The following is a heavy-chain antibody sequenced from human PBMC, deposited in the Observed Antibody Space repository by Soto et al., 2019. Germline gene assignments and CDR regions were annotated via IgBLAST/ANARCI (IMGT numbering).Heavy chain of an antibody. CDR3: ARLPRDCNKTSCYYADH. D-gene: IGHD2-2*01. J-gene: IGHJ4*01. CDR2: MYPGDSDT. Sequence: HGESLKISCRGSGYDFNTNWFGWVRQLPGKGLEWVGIMYPGDSDTRYNPSLQGHVTLSADVTVSTAFLQWRSLKTSDTGMYFCARLPRDCNKTSCYYADHWGQGTQVTVSS. V-gene: IGHV5-51*01. CDR1: GYDFNTNW.